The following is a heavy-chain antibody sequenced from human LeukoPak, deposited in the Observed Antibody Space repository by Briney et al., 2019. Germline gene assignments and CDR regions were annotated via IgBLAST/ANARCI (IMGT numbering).Heavy chain of an antibody. J-gene: IGHJ4*02. V-gene: IGHV3-21*01. Sequence: PGGSLRLSCAASGFTFSSYSMNWARQAPGKGLEWVSSISSSSSYIYYADSVNGRFTISRDNAKSSLYLQMNSLRAQDTAVYYCAREGCRGGRCYSDYWGQGTLVTVSS. CDR1: GFTFSSYS. CDR2: ISSSSSYI. D-gene: IGHD2-15*01. CDR3: AREGCRGGRCYSDY.